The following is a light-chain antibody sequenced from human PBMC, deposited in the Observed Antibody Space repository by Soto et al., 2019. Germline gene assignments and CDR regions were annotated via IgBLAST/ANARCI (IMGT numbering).Light chain of an antibody. Sequence: QSVLTQPASVSGSPGQSITISCTGTSSDVGGYNYVSWYQQHPGKAPKLMIYDVSNRPSGVSNRFSGSKSGNTASLTISGLQAEDEADYYCSSYTSSSTGWVFGGGTQLTVL. J-gene: IGLJ3*02. V-gene: IGLV2-14*01. CDR1: SSDVGGYNY. CDR2: DVS. CDR3: SSYTSSSTGWV.